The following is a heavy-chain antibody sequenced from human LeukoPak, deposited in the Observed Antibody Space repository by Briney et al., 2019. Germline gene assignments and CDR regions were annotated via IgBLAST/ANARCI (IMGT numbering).Heavy chain of an antibody. CDR1: GYTFTGYY. CDR3: ASGSRYYDSSGYSNWFDP. Sequence: ASVKVSCKASGYTFTGYYMHWVRQAPGQGLEWMGWINPNSGGTNYAQKFQGRVTMTRDTSISTAYMELSRLRSDDTAVYYCASGSRYYDSSGYSNWFDPWGQGTLVTVSS. V-gene: IGHV1-2*02. D-gene: IGHD3-22*01. CDR2: INPNSGGT. J-gene: IGHJ5*02.